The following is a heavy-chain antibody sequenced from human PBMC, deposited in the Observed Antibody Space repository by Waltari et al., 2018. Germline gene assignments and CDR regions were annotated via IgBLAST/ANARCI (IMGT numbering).Heavy chain of an antibody. Sequence: QVQLVQSGAEVKKPGSSVKVSCKASGGTFSSYAISWVRQAPGQGLEWMGGIIPILGIANYAQKFQGRVTITADKSTSTAYMELSSLRSEDTAVYYCARGIFDYYGSGSYRTFDYWGQGTLVTVSS. CDR1: GGTFSSYA. CDR3: ARGIFDYYGSGSYRTFDY. CDR2: IIPILGIA. D-gene: IGHD3-10*01. V-gene: IGHV1-69*10. J-gene: IGHJ4*02.